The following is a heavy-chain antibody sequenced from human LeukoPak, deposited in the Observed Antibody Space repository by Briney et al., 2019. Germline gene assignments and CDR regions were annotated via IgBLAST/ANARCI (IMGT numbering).Heavy chain of an antibody. J-gene: IGHJ4*02. D-gene: IGHD3-22*01. CDR1: GFTFSSYA. CDR2: ISGSGGST. V-gene: IGHV3-23*01. CDR3: AKSIRASKVVVITSAEEY. Sequence: GGSLRLSCAASGFTFSSYAMSWVRQAPGKGLEWVSAISGSGGSTYYADSVKGRSTTSRDNSKNTLYLQMNSLRAEDTAVYYCAKSIRASKVVVITSAEEYWGQGTLVTVSS.